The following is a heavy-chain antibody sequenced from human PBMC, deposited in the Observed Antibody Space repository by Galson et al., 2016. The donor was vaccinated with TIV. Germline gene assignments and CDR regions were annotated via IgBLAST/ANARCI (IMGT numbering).Heavy chain of an antibody. D-gene: IGHD5-12*01. J-gene: IGHJ4*02. CDR1: GGIFSSYA. CDR2: IIPIFGTA. Sequence: SVKVSCKASGGIFSSYAISWVRQAPGQGLEWMGGIIPIFGTANYAQKSQGRVAITADESTSTAYMELSSLRSEDTAVYYCARDRGYSGYDWAFDYWGQGTLVTVSS. V-gene: IGHV1-69*13. CDR3: ARDRGYSGYDWAFDY.